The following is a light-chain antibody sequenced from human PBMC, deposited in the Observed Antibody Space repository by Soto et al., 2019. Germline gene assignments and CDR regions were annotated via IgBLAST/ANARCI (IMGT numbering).Light chain of an antibody. CDR1: QSVGSN. V-gene: IGKV3D-15*01. CDR3: QQYNDWVT. J-gene: IGKJ4*01. Sequence: ETVMTQSPDILSVSPGEGATLSCRASQSVGSNLAWYQQKPGQAPRLLIYGASTRATGIPVRFSGSGSGTEFTLTISSLQSEDFAVYYCQQYNDWVTFGRGTKVDIK. CDR2: GAS.